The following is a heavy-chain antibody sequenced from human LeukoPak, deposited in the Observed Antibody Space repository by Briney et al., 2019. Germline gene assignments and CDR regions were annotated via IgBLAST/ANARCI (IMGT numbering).Heavy chain of an antibody. CDR1: GYTLTELS. V-gene: IGHV1-24*01. D-gene: IGHD4-17*01. CDR2: FDPEDGET. Sequence: ASVKVSCKVSGYTLTELSMHWVRQAPGKGLEWMGGFDPEDGETIYAQKFQGRVTMTEDTSTDTAYMELRSLRSDDTAVYYCARDTVTTDRVSFDYWGQGTLVTVSS. J-gene: IGHJ4*02. CDR3: ARDTVTTDRVSFDY.